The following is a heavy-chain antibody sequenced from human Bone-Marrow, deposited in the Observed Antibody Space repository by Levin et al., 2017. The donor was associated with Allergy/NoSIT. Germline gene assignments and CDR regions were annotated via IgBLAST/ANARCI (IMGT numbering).Heavy chain of an antibody. CDR2: IDWTDDK. J-gene: IGHJ6*02. V-gene: IGHV2-70*01. CDR1: GFSLSTSGVC. D-gene: IGHD3-10*01. Sequence: SGPTLVKPTQTLTLTCTFSGFSLSTSGVCVSWIRQPPGKALEWLALIDWTDDKYYMTSLKTRLTISKDTSKNQVVLIMTNMDPMDTATYYCARIQGGFGDGMDVWGQGTTVTVSS. CDR3: ARIQGGFGDGMDV.